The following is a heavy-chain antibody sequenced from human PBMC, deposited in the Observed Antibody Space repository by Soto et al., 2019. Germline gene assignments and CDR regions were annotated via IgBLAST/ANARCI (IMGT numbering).Heavy chain of an antibody. V-gene: IGHV6-1*01. CDR2: TYYRSKWYN. CDR1: GDSVSSNSAA. J-gene: IGHJ6*02. CDR3: ARISGGPSLYYYGMDV. Sequence: SQALSRTCAISGDSVSSNSAAWNWIRQSPSRGLEWLGRTYYRSKWYNDYAVSVKSRITINPDTSKNQFSLQLNSVTPEDTAVYYCARISGGPSLYYYGMDVWGQGTTVTVSS. D-gene: IGHD2-15*01.